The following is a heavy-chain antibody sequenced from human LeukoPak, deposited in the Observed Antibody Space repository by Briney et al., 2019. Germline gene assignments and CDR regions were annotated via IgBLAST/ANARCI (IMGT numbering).Heavy chain of an antibody. Sequence: PGGSLRLSCAASGFTFSSYSMNWVRQAPGKGLEWVSSISSSSSYIYYADSVKGRFTISRDNAKNSLYLHITSLIAEDTAVYYCARMQTMIDYWGQGTLVTVSS. J-gene: IGHJ4*02. CDR1: GFTFSSYS. CDR2: ISSSSSYI. CDR3: ARMQTMIDY. V-gene: IGHV3-21*01. D-gene: IGHD3-22*01.